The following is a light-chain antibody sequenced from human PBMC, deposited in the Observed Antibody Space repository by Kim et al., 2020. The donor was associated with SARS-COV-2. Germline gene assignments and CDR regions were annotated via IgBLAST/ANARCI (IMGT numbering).Light chain of an antibody. V-gene: IGKV3-15*01. CDR2: GAS. CDR1: LSITNT. J-gene: IGKJ1*01. CDR3: QQYHDWPRT. Sequence: VPRGERATRSCRACLSITNTLAWYQQKPCQAPRLLIYGASSRATDFPARFSGSGSGTEFTLTISSLQSEDFAVYHCQQYHDWPRTFGQGTKVYIK.